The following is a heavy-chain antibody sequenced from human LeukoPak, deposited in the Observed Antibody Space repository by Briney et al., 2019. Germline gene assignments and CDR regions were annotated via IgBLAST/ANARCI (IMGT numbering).Heavy chain of an antibody. CDR2: ISYDGSNK. V-gene: IGHV3-30*18. D-gene: IGHD6-13*01. J-gene: IGHJ4*02. CDR1: GFTFSSYG. CDR3: AKDYGSSSWYPDYFDY. Sequence: GGSLRLSCGASGFTFSSYGMHWVRQAPGKGLEWVAVISYDGSNKYYADSVKGRFTISRDNSKNTLYLQMNSLRAEDTAVYYCAKDYGSSSWYPDYFDYRGQGTLVTVSS.